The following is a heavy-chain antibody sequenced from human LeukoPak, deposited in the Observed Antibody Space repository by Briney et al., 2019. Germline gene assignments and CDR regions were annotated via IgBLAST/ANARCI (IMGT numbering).Heavy chain of an antibody. CDR1: GFTFSSYA. CDR2: ISGSGGST. D-gene: IGHD3-22*01. Sequence: PGGSLRLSCAASGFTFSSYAMSWVRQAPGKGLEWVSAISGSGGSTYYADSVKGRFTISRDNSKNTLYLQMNSLRAEDTAVYYCAKDDRYYYDSSGYYQTWGQGTLVTVSS. V-gene: IGHV3-23*01. CDR3: AKDDRYYYDSSGYYQT. J-gene: IGHJ5*02.